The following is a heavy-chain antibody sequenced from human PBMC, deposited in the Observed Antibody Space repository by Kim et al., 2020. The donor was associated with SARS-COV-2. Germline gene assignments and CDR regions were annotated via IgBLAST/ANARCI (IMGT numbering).Heavy chain of an antibody. Sequence: GGSLRLSCAVSGFSFDDYAMHWVRQIPGKGLEWVSGISWNGDYIDYADSVKGRFTISRDNAKNALYLQMNSLTVDDTAFYYCAKVNIRDIMEAVFDNWG. V-gene: IGHV3-9*01. J-gene: IGHJ4*01. CDR3: AKVNIRDIMEAVFDN. CDR1: GFSFDDYA. D-gene: IGHD5-12*01. CDR2: ISWNGDYI.